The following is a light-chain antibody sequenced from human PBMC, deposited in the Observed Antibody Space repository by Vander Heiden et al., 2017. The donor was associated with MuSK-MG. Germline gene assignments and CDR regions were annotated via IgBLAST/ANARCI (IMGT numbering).Light chain of an antibody. Sequence: EIVITQSPATLSVSPVERATLSCRASQSVSSNLAWYQQKPDQAHRPLIYGAYRGSGTEFTLTISSLQSEDFAVYYCQHYNYWPPFTFGHGTKVDIK. J-gene: IGKJ3*01. V-gene: IGKV3-15*01. CDR2: GA. CDR1: QSVSSN. CDR3: QHYNYWPPFT.